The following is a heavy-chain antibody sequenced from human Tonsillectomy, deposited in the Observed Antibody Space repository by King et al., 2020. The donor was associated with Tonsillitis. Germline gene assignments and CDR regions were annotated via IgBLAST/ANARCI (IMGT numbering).Heavy chain of an antibody. Sequence: VQLVESGGGLVQPGGSLRLSCGASGFTFSNSWMGWVHQAPGKGLEWVANIKKDGTSKYYLDSVEGRFTISRDNAENSLYLQMNSLRDEDTAVYYCAKHGDWAFDYWGQGTLVTVSS. V-gene: IGHV3-7*01. CDR3: AKHGDWAFDY. CDR2: IKKDGTSK. J-gene: IGHJ4*02. CDR1: GFTFSNSW. D-gene: IGHD4-17*01.